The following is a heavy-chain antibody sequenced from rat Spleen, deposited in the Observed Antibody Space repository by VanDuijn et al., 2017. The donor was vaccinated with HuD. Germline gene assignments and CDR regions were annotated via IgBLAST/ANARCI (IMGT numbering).Heavy chain of an antibody. CDR2: ISYDGSST. Sequence: EVQLVESDGGLVQPGRSLKLSCAASGFTFSDYYMAWVRQAPTKGLEWVATISYDGSSTYYRDSVKGRFTISRDNAKSTLYLQMDSLRSEDTATYYCARSMDAWGQGASVTVSS. J-gene: IGHJ4*01. CDR3: ARSMDA. CDR1: GFTFSDYY. V-gene: IGHV5-29*01.